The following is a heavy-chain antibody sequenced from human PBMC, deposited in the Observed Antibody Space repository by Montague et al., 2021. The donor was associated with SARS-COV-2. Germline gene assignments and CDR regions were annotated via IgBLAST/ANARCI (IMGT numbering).Heavy chain of an antibody. CDR2: VYRTGGT. J-gene: IGHJ4*02. CDR3: ARTGAYDHFDY. Sequence: ESLSLIYTVSGGSVNSTNWWSWVRQPPGKGLEWIAEVYRTGGTMFNPSFRSRVTLSIDRSKNLFSLNLNSVTVADTAVYYCARTGAYDHFDYWGPGTLVIVSS. V-gene: IGHV4-4*02. D-gene: IGHD5-12*01. CDR1: GGSVNSTNW.